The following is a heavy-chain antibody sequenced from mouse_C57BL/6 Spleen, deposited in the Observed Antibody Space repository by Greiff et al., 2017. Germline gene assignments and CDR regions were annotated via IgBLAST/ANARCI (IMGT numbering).Heavy chain of an antibody. CDR3: ARGGVYYGNSYGLFDY. Sequence: EVKLVESGGGLVKPGGSLKLSCAASGFTFSDYGMHWVRQAPEQGLAWVAYISSGSSTIYYADTVKGRFTISRDNAKNTLFLQMTSLRSEDTAMYYCARGGVYYGNSYGLFDYWGQGTTLTVSS. V-gene: IGHV5-17*01. J-gene: IGHJ2*01. CDR1: GFTFSDYG. CDR2: ISSGSSTI. D-gene: IGHD1-1*01.